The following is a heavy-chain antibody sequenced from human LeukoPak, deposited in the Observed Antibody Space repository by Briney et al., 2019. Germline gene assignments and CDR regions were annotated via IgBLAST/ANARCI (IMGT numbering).Heavy chain of an antibody. CDR1: GGSISSYY. D-gene: IGHD1-26*01. CDR3: ARELLDAFDI. Sequence: SETLSLTCTVSGGSISSYYWSWIRQPPGKGLEWIGRIYYSGSTNYNPSLKSRVTISVDTSKNQFSLKLSSVTAADTAVYYCARELLDAFDIWGQGTMVTVSS. J-gene: IGHJ3*02. V-gene: IGHV4-59*12. CDR2: IYYSGST.